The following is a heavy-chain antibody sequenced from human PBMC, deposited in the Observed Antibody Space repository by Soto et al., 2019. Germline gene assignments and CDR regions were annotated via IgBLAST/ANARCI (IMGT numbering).Heavy chain of an antibody. V-gene: IGHV1-69*01. CDR1: GGTFSSYA. J-gene: IGHJ4*02. Sequence: QVQLVQSGAEVKKPGSSVKVSCKASGGTFSSYAISWVRQAPGQGLEWMGGIIPIFGTANYAQEFQGRVTITAHESTSTAYMELRSLSSEDTAVYYCAIEVGAVYYDFWHGYYTFAYWGQGTLVTVSS. CDR2: IIPIFGTA. CDR3: AIEVGAVYYDFWHGYYTFAY. D-gene: IGHD3-3*01.